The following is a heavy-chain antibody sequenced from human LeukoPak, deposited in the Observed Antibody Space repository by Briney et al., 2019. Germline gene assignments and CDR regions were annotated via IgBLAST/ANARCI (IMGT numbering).Heavy chain of an antibody. CDR1: GFTLNDFY. D-gene: IGHD6-19*01. Sequence: GGSLRLSCAASGFTLNDFYMSWIRQAPGKGLEWVSDIGSSDNIISYADSVKGRFTISRDIAKNSLYLQVNSLRVEDTAVYYCAREVVAGTFDSWGQRTLVTVSS. V-gene: IGHV3-11*01. J-gene: IGHJ4*02. CDR2: IGSSDNII. CDR3: AREVVAGTFDS.